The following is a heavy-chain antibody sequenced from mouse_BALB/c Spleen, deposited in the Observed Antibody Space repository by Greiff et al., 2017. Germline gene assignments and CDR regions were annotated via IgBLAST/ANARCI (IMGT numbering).Heavy chain of an antibody. CDR3: ARDLPTGDY. CDR2: ISDGGSYT. D-gene: IGHD4-1*02. J-gene: IGHJ4*01. Sequence: EVHLVESGGGLVKPGGSLKLSCAASGFTFSDYYMYWVRQTPEKRLEWVATISDGGSYTYYPDSVKGRFTISRDNAKNNLYLQMSSLKSEDTAMYYCARDLPTGDYWGQGTSVTVSS. CDR1: GFTFSDYY. V-gene: IGHV5-4*02.